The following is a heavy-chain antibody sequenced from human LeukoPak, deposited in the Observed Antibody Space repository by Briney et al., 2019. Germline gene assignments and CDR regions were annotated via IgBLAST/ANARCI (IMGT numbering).Heavy chain of an antibody. J-gene: IGHJ4*02. CDR3: ARNYYASSGYYYFDY. CDR2: ISAYNGNT. CDR1: GYTFTSYG. V-gene: IGHV1-18*01. D-gene: IGHD3-22*01. Sequence: ASVKDSCKASGYTFTSYGITWVRQAPGQGLEWMGWISAYNGNTNYAQKLQGRVTMTTDTSTSTAYMELRSLRSDDTAVYYCARNYYASSGYYYFDYWGQGTLVTVSS.